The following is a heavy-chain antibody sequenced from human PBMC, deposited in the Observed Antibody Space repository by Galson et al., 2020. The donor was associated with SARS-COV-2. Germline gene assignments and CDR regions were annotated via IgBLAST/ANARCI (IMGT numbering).Heavy chain of an antibody. J-gene: IGHJ3*02. D-gene: IGHD3-22*01. CDR1: GITFSRYW. CDR3: ARGGGDDYYDRPFDI. V-gene: IGHV3-74*01. Sequence: GESLKIPCAAPGITFSRYWMHRVRQAPGKGPVWVSRINSDGSSTSYADSVKGRFTISRDNAKNTLYLQMNSLRAEDTAVYYCARGGGDDYYDRPFDIWGQGTMVTVSS. CDR2: INSDGSST.